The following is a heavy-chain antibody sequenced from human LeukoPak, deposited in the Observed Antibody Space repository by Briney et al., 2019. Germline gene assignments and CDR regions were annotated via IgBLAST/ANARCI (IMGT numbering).Heavy chain of an antibody. D-gene: IGHD5-12*01. J-gene: IGHJ4*02. CDR1: GYTFTSYG. CDR2: ISAYNGNT. CDR3: ARDLGGGYGTADFDY. Sequence: GASVKVSCKASGYTFTSYGISWVRQAPGQGLEWMGWISAYNGNTNYAQKLQGRVTMTTDTSTSTAYMELRSLRSDDTAVYYCARDLGGGYGTADFDYWGQGTLVTVSS. V-gene: IGHV1-18*01.